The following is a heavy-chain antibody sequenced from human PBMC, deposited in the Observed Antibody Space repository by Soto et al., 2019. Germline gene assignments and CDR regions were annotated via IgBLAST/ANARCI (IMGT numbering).Heavy chain of an antibody. CDR1: GGSISSGGYY. D-gene: IGHD3-10*01. V-gene: IGHV4-31*03. CDR3: ARGLGYYYGSEPIKFDP. CDR2: IYYSGST. J-gene: IGHJ5*02. Sequence: QVQLQESGPGLVKPSQTLSLTCTVSGGSISSGGYYWSWIRQHPGKGLEWIGYIYYSGSTYYNPSLKSRVTISVDTSKNQFSLKLSSVTAADTAVYYCARGLGYYYGSEPIKFDPWGQGTLVTVSS.